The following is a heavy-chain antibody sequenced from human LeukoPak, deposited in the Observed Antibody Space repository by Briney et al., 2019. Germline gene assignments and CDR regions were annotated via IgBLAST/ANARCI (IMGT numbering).Heavy chain of an antibody. D-gene: IGHD1-26*01. J-gene: IGHJ5*02. CDR3: ARVRVVLGFRGGAWFDP. CDR2: INHSGST. V-gene: IGHV4-34*01. CDR1: GGSFSGYY. Sequence: SETLSLTCAVYGGSFSGYYWSWIRQPPGKGLEWIGEINHSGSTNYNPSLKSRVTISVDTSKNQFSLKLSSVTAADTAVYYCARVRVVLGFRGGAWFDPWGQGTLVTVSS.